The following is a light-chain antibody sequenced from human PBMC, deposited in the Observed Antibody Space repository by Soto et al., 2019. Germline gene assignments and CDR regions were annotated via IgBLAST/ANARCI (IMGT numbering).Light chain of an antibody. CDR2: DAS. J-gene: IGKJ4*01. Sequence: EIVLRQSPGTLSLSPGARATLSCRASRSVNNYLAWYQQRPGQAPRLLIYDASNRATGIPARFSGRGSGTDFTLTTSSLEPEDSAVYYCQQRGNWPWLTVGGGTRVEIK. CDR3: QQRGNWPWLT. V-gene: IGKV3-11*01. CDR1: RSVNNY.